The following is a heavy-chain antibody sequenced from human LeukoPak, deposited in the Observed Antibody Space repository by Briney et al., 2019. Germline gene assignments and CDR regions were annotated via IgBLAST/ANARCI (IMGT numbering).Heavy chain of an antibody. Sequence: KTSETLSLTCAVYGVSFSGYYWSWIRQPPGKGLEWIGEINHSGSTNYNPSLKSRVTISVDTSKDQFSLKLSSVTAADTAVYYCARRIVVVVAAANYDAFDIWGQGTMVTVSS. CDR3: ARRIVVVVAAANYDAFDI. V-gene: IGHV4-34*01. CDR1: GVSFSGYY. D-gene: IGHD2-15*01. CDR2: INHSGST. J-gene: IGHJ3*02.